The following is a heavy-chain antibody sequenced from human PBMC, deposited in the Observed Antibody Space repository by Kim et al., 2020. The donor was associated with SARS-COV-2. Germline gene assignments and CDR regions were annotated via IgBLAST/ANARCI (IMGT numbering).Heavy chain of an antibody. Sequence: GGSLRLSCAASGFTFSSYWMHWVRQAPGKGLVWVSRINSDGSSTTYADSVKGRFTISRDNAKKTLYLQMYSLRAEDTAVYYCARDNLGYYGSGTPFDYWGQGTLVTVPS. CDR1: GFTFSSYW. V-gene: IGHV3-74*01. D-gene: IGHD3-10*01. CDR2: INSDGSST. J-gene: IGHJ4*02. CDR3: ARDNLGYYGSGTPFDY.